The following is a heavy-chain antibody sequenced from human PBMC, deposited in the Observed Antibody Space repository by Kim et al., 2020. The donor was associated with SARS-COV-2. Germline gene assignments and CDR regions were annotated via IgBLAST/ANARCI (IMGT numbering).Heavy chain of an antibody. D-gene: IGHD5-18*01. J-gene: IGHJ4*02. CDR2: IWYDGSNK. CDR1: GFTFSSYG. Sequence: GGSLRLSCAASGFTFSSYGMHWVRQAPGKGLEWVAVIWYDGSNKYYADSVKGRFTISRDNSKNTLYLQMNSLRAEDTAVYYCTRIEGGYRGLGDYYFDYWGQGTLVTVSS. V-gene: IGHV3-33*01. CDR3: TRIEGGYRGLGDYYFDY.